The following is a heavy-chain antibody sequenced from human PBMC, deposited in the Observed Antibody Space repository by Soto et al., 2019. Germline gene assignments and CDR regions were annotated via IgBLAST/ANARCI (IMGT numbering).Heavy chain of an antibody. Sequence: GGSLRLSCAASGLTFSSYAMHWVRQAPGKGLEWVAVISYDGSNKYYADSVKGRFTISRDNSKNTLYLQMNSLRAEDTAVYYCARVHSSSSQYYYYGMDVWGQGTTVTVSS. CDR2: ISYDGSNK. J-gene: IGHJ6*02. V-gene: IGHV3-30-3*01. D-gene: IGHD6-6*01. CDR3: ARVHSSSSQYYYYGMDV. CDR1: GLTFSSYA.